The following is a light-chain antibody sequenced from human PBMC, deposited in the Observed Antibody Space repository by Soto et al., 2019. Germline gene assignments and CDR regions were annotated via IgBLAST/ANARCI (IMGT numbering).Light chain of an antibody. J-gene: IGLJ3*02. V-gene: IGLV2-8*01. CDR3: TSYVGNDIWV. CDR1: SSDVGAYQY. CDR2: EVT. Sequence: QSVLTQPPSASGSPGQSVTISCTGTSSDVGAYQYVSWYQQYPGKAPKLMIYEVTNRPSGVPDRFSGDKSGNTASLTVAGLQAEDEADYYCTSYVGNDIWVFGGGTKLTVL.